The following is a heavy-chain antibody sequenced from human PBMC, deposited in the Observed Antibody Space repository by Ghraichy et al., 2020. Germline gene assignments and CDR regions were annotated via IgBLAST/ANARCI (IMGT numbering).Heavy chain of an antibody. CDR3: ARVRGRITFGGVIASNAFDI. J-gene: IGHJ3*02. V-gene: IGHV4-34*01. D-gene: IGHD3-16*02. CDR2: INHSGST. CDR1: GGSFSGYY. Sequence: SETLSLTCAVYGGSFSGYYWSWIRQPPGKGLEWIGEINHSGSTNYNPSLKSRVTISVDTSKNQFSLKLSSVTAADTAVYYCARVRGRITFGGVIASNAFDIWGQGTMVTVSS.